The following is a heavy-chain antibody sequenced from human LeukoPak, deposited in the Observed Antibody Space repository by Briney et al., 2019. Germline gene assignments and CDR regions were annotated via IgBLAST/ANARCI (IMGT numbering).Heavy chain of an antibody. D-gene: IGHD6-13*01. V-gene: IGHV5-51*01. Sequence: PGGTLQISCQGSGYSFTSYWIGWVRQLPGKGLGWMGIIYPGDSDTRYSPSFQGQVTISADKSISTAYLQWSSLKASDIAMYYCARHIAAAGTHFHHWGQGTLVTVSS. CDR3: ARHIAAAGTHFHH. CDR2: IYPGDSDT. CDR1: GYSFTSYW. J-gene: IGHJ1*01.